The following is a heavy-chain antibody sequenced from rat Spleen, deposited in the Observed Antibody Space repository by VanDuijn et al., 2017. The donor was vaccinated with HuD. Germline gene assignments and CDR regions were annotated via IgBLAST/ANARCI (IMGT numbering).Heavy chain of an antibody. CDR1: GFTFSYAW. J-gene: IGHJ3*01. CDR2: IKAKSNNYAT. D-gene: IGHD1-12*02. CDR3: TCEYYDATYYYRFTY. Sequence: EVQLVETGGSLVQPGKSLKLTCATSGFTFSYAWMHWIRQSPEKQLEWVAQIKAKSNNYATYYAKSVKGRLTISRDDSKSSVYLQMNNLKEEDTAIYYSTCEYYDATYYYRFTYWGQGTLVTVSS. V-gene: IGHV6-8*01.